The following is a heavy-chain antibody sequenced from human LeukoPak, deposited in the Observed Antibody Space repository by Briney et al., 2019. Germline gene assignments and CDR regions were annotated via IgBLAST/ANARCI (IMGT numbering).Heavy chain of an antibody. J-gene: IGHJ3*02. CDR2: ISSSGSTI. CDR3: ARERADEGKLRHVDTAMDPDAFDI. CDR1: GSTFSSYE. V-gene: IGHV3-48*03. D-gene: IGHD5-18*01. Sequence: GGSLRLSCAASGSTFSSYEMNWVRQAPGKGLEWVSYISSSGSTIYYADSVKGRFTISRDNAKNSLYLQMNSLRAEDTAVYYCARERADEGKLRHVDTAMDPDAFDIWGQGTMVTVSS.